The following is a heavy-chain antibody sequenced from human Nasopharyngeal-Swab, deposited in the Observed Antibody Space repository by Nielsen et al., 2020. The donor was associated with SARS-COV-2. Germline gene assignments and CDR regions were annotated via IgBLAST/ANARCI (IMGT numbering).Heavy chain of an antibody. V-gene: IGHV3-7*01. CDR2: VKQDGSEK. J-gene: IGHJ6*02. Sequence: VRQAPEKGLEWVASVKQDGSEKYSVDSVRGRFTISRDNTKNSVYLQMNNLRAEDTAVYYCAREICTRITCFDYGMDVWGQGTTVTVSS. CDR3: AREICTRITCFDYGMDV. D-gene: IGHD2-2*01.